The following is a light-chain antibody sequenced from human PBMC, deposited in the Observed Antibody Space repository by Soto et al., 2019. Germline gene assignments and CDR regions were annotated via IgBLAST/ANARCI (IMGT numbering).Light chain of an antibody. CDR1: QSISSW. V-gene: IGKV1-5*01. J-gene: IGKJ1*01. Sequence: DIQMTQSPSTLSASVGDRVTITCRASQSISSWLAWYQQKPGKAPKFLIYDASSLESGVPSRFSGSGSGTEFTLTIRSLQPEDFATYYCQQYSSYWTFGQGTKV. CDR2: DAS. CDR3: QQYSSYWT.